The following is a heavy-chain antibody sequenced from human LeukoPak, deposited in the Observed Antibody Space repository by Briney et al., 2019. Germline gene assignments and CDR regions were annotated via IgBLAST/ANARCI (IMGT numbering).Heavy chain of an antibody. J-gene: IGHJ4*02. CDR3: ARLELSYDFWSGYPEH. Sequence: SETLSLTCTVSGGSISSYYWSWIRQPAGKGLEWIGRIYTSGSTNYNPSLKSRVTMSVDTSKNQFSLKLSSVTAADTAVYYCARLELSYDFWSGYPEHWGQGTLVTVSS. V-gene: IGHV4-4*07. CDR1: GGSISSYY. CDR2: IYTSGST. D-gene: IGHD3-3*01.